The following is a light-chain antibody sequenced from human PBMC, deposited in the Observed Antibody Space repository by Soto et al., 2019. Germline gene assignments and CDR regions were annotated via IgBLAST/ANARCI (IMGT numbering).Light chain of an antibody. CDR3: QQYGSSPPFT. J-gene: IGKJ2*01. V-gene: IGKV3-20*01. CDR1: QSVSSRY. CDR2: GAS. Sequence: EIVLTQSPGTLSLSPGERATLSCRASQSVSSRYLAWYQQKPGQAPRLLIYGASNRATGIPDRFSGSGSGTDFTLTISRLEPEDFSVYFCQQYGSSPPFTFGQGTKVEIK.